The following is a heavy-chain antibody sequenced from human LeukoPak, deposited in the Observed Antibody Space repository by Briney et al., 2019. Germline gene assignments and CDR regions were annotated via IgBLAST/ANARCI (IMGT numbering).Heavy chain of an antibody. CDR1: GFTVSFYA. CDR2: IAGGGSST. Sequence: PGGSLRLSCAASGFTVSFYAMSWVRQAPGKGLEWVSVIAGGGSSTYYADSVKGRFTISRDNSKNTLYLQMNSLRAEDTAVYYCAKDRDSSSSNGMDVWGQGTTVTVSS. J-gene: IGHJ6*02. D-gene: IGHD6-13*01. CDR3: AKDRDSSSSNGMDV. V-gene: IGHV3-23*01.